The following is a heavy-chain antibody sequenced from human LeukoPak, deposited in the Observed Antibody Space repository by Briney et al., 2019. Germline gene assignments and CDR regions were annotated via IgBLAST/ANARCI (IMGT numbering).Heavy chain of an antibody. CDR3: ARDTSSGNSLYFQH. V-gene: IGHV4-31*03. J-gene: IGHJ1*01. D-gene: IGHD4-23*01. CDR1: GGSISSGGYY. Sequence: SETLSRTCTISGGSISSGGYYWSWIRQPPGKGMEWIGYIYYSGSTYYNPSLKSRVTISVDTSKNQFSLKLSSVTAADTAVYYCARDTSSGNSLYFQHWGQGTLVTVSS. CDR2: IYYSGST.